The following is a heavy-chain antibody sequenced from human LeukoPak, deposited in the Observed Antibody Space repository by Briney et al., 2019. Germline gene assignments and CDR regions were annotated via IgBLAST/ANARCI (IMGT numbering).Heavy chain of an antibody. CDR2: IIPIFGTA. D-gene: IGHD5-12*01. CDR1: GYTFTGYY. CDR3: ARGVDIVATPYYWYFDL. V-gene: IGHV1-69*05. J-gene: IGHJ2*01. Sequence: SVKVSCKASGYTFTGYYMHWVRQAPGQGLEWMGGIIPIFGTANYAQKFQGRVTITTDESTSTAYMELSSLRSEDTAVYYCARGVDIVATPYYWYFDLWGRGTLVTVSS.